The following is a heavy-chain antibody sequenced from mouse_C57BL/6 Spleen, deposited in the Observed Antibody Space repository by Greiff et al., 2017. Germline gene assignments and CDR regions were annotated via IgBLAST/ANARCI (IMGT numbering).Heavy chain of an antibody. CDR3: ERQGGYDDYYYAMDY. CDR1: GFTFSSYG. V-gene: IGHV5-6*01. D-gene: IGHD2-2*01. CDR2: ISSGGSYT. J-gene: IGHJ4*01. Sequence: EVKVVESGGDLVKPGGSLKLSCAASGFTFSSYGMSWVRQTPDKRLEWVATISSGGSYTYYPDSVKGRFTISRDNAKNTLYLQMSSLKSEDTAMYYCERQGGYDDYYYAMDYWGQGTSVTVSS.